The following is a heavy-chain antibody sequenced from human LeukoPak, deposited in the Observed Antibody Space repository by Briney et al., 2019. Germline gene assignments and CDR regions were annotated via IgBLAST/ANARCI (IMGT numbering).Heavy chain of an antibody. CDR1: GYSFTSYG. D-gene: IGHD6-19*01. J-gene: IGHJ4*02. CDR2: IYPGDSDT. CDR3: ARQDLEQWPSDY. Sequence: GESLKISGKGSGYSFTSYGIGWLRQMPGKGREWIGIIYPGDSDTRYSPSLQGQVTISADKSISTAYRQWSSLKASDTAMYYCARQDLEQWPSDYWGQGTLVTVSS. V-gene: IGHV5-51*01.